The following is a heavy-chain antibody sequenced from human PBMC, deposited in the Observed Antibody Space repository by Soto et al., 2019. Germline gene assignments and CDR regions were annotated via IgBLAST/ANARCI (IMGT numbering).Heavy chain of an antibody. Sequence: QVQLVQSGAEVKKPGTSVTVSFKASGYTFSSYGVSWVRQGPGQGLEWMGLISGYNRRTNYGQNFQGRVTLTTDTPTNTVFMELRRLRSDDTAVYFCARDRRWGGPGVTEKRFAHWGQGTLVTVSS. CDR2: ISGYNRRT. CDR3: ARDRRWGGPGVTEKRFAH. D-gene: IGHD2-21*02. V-gene: IGHV1-18*01. J-gene: IGHJ4*02. CDR1: GYTFSSYG.